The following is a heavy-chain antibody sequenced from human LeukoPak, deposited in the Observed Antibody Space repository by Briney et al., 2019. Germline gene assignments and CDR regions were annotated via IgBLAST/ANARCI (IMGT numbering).Heavy chain of an antibody. CDR1: GYSINSGYY. D-gene: IGHD6-19*01. CDR2: IWHTGST. Sequence: NASETLSLTCTVSGYSINSGYYWGWIRQPPGKGLEWIGSIWHTGSTYYNPSLKSRVTISVDTSKNQFSLKLTSVTAADTAVYYCARITDLSVATDYWGQGTLVTVSS. V-gene: IGHV4-38-2*02. CDR3: ARITDLSVATDY. J-gene: IGHJ4*02.